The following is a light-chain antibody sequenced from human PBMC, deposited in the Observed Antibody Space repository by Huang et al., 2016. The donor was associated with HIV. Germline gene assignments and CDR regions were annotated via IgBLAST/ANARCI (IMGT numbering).Light chain of an antibody. J-gene: IGKJ2*01. CDR1: QYVSSN. CDR2: GAS. CDR3: QQYNNWPRT. Sequence: ERVMTQSPDTLSVSPGERATPYCRASQYVSSNLAWYQQKPGQAPRRLVYGASTRIMDIPARFSGSGSGTECTLTISSLQSEDSAVYYCQQYNNWPRTFGQGTKLEIK. V-gene: IGKV3-15*01.